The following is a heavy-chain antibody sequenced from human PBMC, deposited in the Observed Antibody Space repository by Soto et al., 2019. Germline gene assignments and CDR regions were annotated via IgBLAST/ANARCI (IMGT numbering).Heavy chain of an antibody. CDR1: GGSLSSSNW. J-gene: IGHJ4*02. CDR2: SYHSGST. Sequence: QVQLQESGPGLVKPAGTLSLTCAVSGGSLSSSNWWSWVRQPPGKGLEWIGESYHSGSTNYNPSLQHRVTISVDKSKNQVSLKLSSVTAAETAVYYCARRPENKYDVWSGREEQNLDYWGQGTLVTVSS. V-gene: IGHV4-4*02. CDR3: ARRPENKYDVWSGREEQNLDY. D-gene: IGHD3-3*01.